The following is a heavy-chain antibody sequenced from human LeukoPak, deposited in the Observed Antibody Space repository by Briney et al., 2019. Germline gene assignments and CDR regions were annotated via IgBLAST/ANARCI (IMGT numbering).Heavy chain of an antibody. J-gene: IGHJ5*02. CDR1: GGTISSYY. CDR2: IYSSGST. Sequence: SETLSLTCNVSGGTISSYYWSWIRQPPGKGLEWIGYIYSSGSTNYNPSLKSRVTISVDTSKNQFSLNLTSVTAADTAVYYCARDVPWLDPWGQGTLVTVSS. CDR3: ARDVPWLDP. V-gene: IGHV4-59*01. D-gene: IGHD2-2*01.